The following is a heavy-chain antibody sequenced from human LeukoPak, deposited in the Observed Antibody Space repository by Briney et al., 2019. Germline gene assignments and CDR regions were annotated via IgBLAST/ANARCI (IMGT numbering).Heavy chain of an antibody. V-gene: IGHV4-34*01. CDR3: AREQELAGGWFDP. Sequence: SETLSLTCAVHGGLVSGYSWSWIRQSPGKGLEWIGEINHSGSTNYNPSLKSRVTISVDTSKNQFSLKLSSVTAADTAVYYCAREQELAGGWFDPWGQGTLVTVSS. D-gene: IGHD6-19*01. CDR2: INHSGST. CDR1: GGLVSGYS. J-gene: IGHJ5*02.